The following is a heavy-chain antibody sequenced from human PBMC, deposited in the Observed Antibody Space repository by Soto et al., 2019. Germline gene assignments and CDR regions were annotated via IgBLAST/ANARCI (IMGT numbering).Heavy chain of an antibody. D-gene: IGHD6-19*01. CDR3: AKIAVAGTHDAFDI. J-gene: IGHJ3*02. CDR2: ISYDGSNK. CDR1: GFTFSSYG. V-gene: IGHV3-30*18. Sequence: QVQLVESGGGVVQPGRSLRLSCAASGFTFSSYGMHWVRQAPGKGLEWVAVISYDGSNKYYADSVKGRFTISRDNSKNTLYLQMNSLRAEDTAVYHCAKIAVAGTHDAFDIWGQGTMVTVSS.